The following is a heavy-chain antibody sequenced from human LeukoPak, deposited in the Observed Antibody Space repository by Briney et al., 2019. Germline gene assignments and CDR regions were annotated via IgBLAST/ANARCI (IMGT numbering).Heavy chain of an antibody. CDR3: ARHWVVTPNY. CDR2: IYYSGSA. CDR1: GGSISNSSYY. V-gene: IGHV4-39*01. Sequence: SETLSLTCIVSGGSISNSSYYWGWIRRPPGKGLEWIGSIYYSGSAYYNPSLKSRVTISVDTSKNQFSLKLTSVTAADTAVYYCARHWVVTPNYWGQGTLVTVYS. J-gene: IGHJ4*02. D-gene: IGHD4-23*01.